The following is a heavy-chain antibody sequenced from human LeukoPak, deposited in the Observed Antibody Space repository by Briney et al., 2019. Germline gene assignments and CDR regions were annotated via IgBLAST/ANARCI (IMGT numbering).Heavy chain of an antibody. V-gene: IGHV3-23*01. CDR2: INDSGGNT. CDR1: GFTFSSYA. D-gene: IGHD3-10*01. J-gene: IGHJ4*02. Sequence: GWSLRLSCAASGFTFSSYAMSWVRQAPGKGLDWVSLINDSGGNTYYADSVKGRFTISRDNSKNTLFLQMSSLRAEDTAVYYCAKTSAGIRGGYFDYWGQGTLVTVSS. CDR3: AKTSAGIRGGYFDY.